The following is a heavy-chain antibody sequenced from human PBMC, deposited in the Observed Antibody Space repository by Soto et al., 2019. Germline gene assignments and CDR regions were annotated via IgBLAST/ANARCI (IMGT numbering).Heavy chain of an antibody. Sequence: QVQLVQSGAEVKKPGASVKVSCEASGFTFTTYSVHWVRQAPGQRLEWMGWINAGNGDTKYSQKSKGRVTITRDTSASTAYLELSSLGSEDAAVYCVRDDCGGGSCPLAYWGQGTLVTVSS. D-gene: IGHD2-15*01. V-gene: IGHV1-3*01. CDR2: INAGNGDT. CDR3: VRDDCGGGSCPLAY. CDR1: GFTFTTYS. J-gene: IGHJ4*02.